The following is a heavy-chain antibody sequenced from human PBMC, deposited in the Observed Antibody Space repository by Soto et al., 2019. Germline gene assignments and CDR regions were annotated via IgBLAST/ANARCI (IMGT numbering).Heavy chain of an antibody. CDR1: GFSLSTSGMC. V-gene: IGHV2-70*01. Sequence: SGPTLVNPTQTLTLTCTFSGFSLSTSGMCVSWIRQPPGKALEWLALIDWDDDKYYSTSLKTRLTISKDTSKNQVVLTMTNMDPEDTATYYCARIPALLRSYYYGMDVWGQGTTVTVSS. CDR3: ARIPALLRSYYYGMDV. J-gene: IGHJ6*02. CDR2: IDWDDDK. D-gene: IGHD3-3*01.